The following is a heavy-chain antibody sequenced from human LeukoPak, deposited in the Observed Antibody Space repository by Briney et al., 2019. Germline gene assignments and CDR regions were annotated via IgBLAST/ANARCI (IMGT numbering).Heavy chain of an antibody. Sequence: GESLKISCKGSGYKFTTYWIGWVRQMPGKGLEWMGIIYPGDSLTRYSPSFQGHVTISADRSITTAYLQWSSLTAADTAMYYCARPLRDGSYDAFDIWGQGTRVTVSS. CDR2: IYPGDSLT. CDR1: GYKFTTYW. D-gene: IGHD2-15*01. CDR3: ARPLRDGSYDAFDI. V-gene: IGHV5-51*01. J-gene: IGHJ3*02.